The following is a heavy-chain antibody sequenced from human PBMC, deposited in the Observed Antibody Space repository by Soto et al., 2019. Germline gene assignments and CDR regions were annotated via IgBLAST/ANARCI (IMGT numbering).Heavy chain of an antibody. J-gene: IGHJ3*02. D-gene: IGHD3-9*01. V-gene: IGHV1-46*03. CDR1: GYTFTSYY. CDR2: INPSGGST. CDR3: ARALLTGHWAFDI. Sequence: ASVKVSCKASGYTFTSYYMHWVRQAPGQGLEWMGIINPSGGSTSYAQKFRGRVTMTRDTSTSTVYMELSSLRSEDTAVYYCARALLTGHWAFDIWGQGTMVTVSS.